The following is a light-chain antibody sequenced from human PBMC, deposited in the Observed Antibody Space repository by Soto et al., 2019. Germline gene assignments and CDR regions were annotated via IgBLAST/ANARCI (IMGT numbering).Light chain of an antibody. J-gene: IGKJ1*01. V-gene: IGKV3-11*01. CDR2: DAS. Sequence: EIVLTQSPPTLSLSPGERATLSCRASQSVSSNLAWYQQKPGQAPRLLIYDASNRATGIPARFSGSGSGTDFTLTISSLEPEDFAVYYCQQRSNWPPGWTFGQWTKVEIK. CDR3: QQRSNWPPGWT. CDR1: QSVSSN.